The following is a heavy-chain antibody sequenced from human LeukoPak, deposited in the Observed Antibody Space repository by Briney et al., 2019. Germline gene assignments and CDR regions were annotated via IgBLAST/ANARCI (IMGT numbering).Heavy chain of an antibody. Sequence: SETLSLTCTVSGGSISGYYWSWIRQPPGKGLEWIGNIYHSGSTISNPSLKTRVTISVDPSKHQFSLKLNSVTAADTAVYYCARGGIVVSDFDLWGRGTLVTVSS. D-gene: IGHD2-21*01. CDR1: GGSISGYY. J-gene: IGHJ2*01. V-gene: IGHV4-59*08. CDR2: IYHSGST. CDR3: ARGGIVVSDFDL.